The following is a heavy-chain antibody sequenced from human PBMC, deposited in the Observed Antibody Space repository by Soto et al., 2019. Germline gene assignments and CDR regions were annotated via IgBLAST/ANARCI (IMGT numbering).Heavy chain of an antibody. CDR1: GGSISSYY. D-gene: IGHD1-1*01. J-gene: IGHJ4*02. CDR3: ARQGAIPEPFDY. V-gene: IGHV4-59*08. Sequence: SETLSLTCTVSGGSISSYYWSWIRQPPGKGLEWIGYIYYSGSTNYNPSLKSRVTISVDTSKNQFSLKLSSVTAADTAVYYCARQGAIPEPFDYWGQGTLVTVSS. CDR2: IYYSGST.